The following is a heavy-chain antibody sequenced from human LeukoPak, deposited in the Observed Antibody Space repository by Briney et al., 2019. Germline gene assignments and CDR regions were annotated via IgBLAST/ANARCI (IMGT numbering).Heavy chain of an antibody. D-gene: IGHD4-4*01. V-gene: IGHV1-2*02. Sequence: ASVKVSCMASGYTFTGYYMHWVRQAPGQGLEWMGWINPNSGGTNYAQKFQGRVTMTRDTSISTAYMELSRLRSDDTAVYYCARDLGEAVTTGHWGQGTLVTVSS. CDR1: GYTFTGYY. CDR3: ARDLGEAVTTGH. CDR2: INPNSGGT. J-gene: IGHJ4*02.